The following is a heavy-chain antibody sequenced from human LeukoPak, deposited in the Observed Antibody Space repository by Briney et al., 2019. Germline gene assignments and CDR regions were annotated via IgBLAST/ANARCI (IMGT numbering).Heavy chain of an antibody. D-gene: IGHD3-16*01. V-gene: IGHV4-61*02. CDR2: IYTSGST. CDR3: ARHQRYAARRYYFDY. CDR1: GGSISSGSNY. J-gene: IGHJ4*02. Sequence: PSETLTLTCAASGGSISSGSNYWSCLRPPAGQGLKGIGRIYTSGSTNYNPSLKSRVTISVDTSKNQFSLKLSSVTAADTAVYYCARHQRYAARRYYFDYWGQGTLVTVSS.